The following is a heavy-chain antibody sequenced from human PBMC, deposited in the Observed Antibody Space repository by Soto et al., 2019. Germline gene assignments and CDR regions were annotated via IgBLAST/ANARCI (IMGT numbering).Heavy chain of an antibody. CDR1: GFNFHSYA. Sequence: GGSLRLSCAASGFNFHSYAMSWVRQAPGKGLEWVSGISGSGGTTYYADSVKGRFSISRDNSRDTLYLQMNSLRVEDTAVYYCFISNMAARLFPDVLNIWGQGTKVTVSS. V-gene: IGHV3-23*01. CDR2: ISGSGGTT. J-gene: IGHJ3*02. CDR3: FISNMAARLFPDVLNI. D-gene: IGHD6-6*01.